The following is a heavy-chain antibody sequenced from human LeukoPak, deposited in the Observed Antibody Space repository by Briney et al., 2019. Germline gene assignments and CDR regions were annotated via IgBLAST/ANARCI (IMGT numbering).Heavy chain of an antibody. CDR2: INPGNGDT. D-gene: IGHD2-2*02. J-gene: IGHJ4*02. V-gene: IGHV1-3*03. CDR1: GYSFTSQD. Sequence: EASVTVSCKTSGYSFTSQDMHWVRQAPGQSLEWMGCINPGNGDTKYSQEFQGRVTITRDTSATTAYMELSSLRSDDMAVYYCTLYNYWGQETLVTVSS. CDR3: TLYNY.